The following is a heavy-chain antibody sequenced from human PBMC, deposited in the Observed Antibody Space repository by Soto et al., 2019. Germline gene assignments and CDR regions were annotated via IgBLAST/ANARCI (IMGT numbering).Heavy chain of an antibody. CDR2: IYYSGST. CDR3: AREYYYGSGSYQGGFDP. CDR1: GGSISSGGYY. D-gene: IGHD3-10*01. V-gene: IGHV4-31*03. J-gene: IGHJ5*02. Sequence: QVQLQESGPGLVKPSQTLSLTCTVSGGSISSGGYYWSWIRQHPGKGLEWIGYIYYSGSTYYNPSLKSRVTISVDTSKNQFSLKLSSVTAADTAVYYCAREYYYGSGSYQGGFDPWGQGTLVTVSS.